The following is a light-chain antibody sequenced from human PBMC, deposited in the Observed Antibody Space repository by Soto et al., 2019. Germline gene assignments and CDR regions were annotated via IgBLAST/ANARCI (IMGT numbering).Light chain of an antibody. CDR3: QQYESLPLT. V-gene: IGKV1-33*01. Sequence: DIQMTQSPSSLSASVGDRATITCKASQDISNNLIWYQQKPGKAPKLLIYDASDRETGIPSRFSGSGSGTEFTLTISSLQPEDFATYYCQQYESLPLTFGQGTRLEIK. J-gene: IGKJ5*01. CDR2: DAS. CDR1: QDISNN.